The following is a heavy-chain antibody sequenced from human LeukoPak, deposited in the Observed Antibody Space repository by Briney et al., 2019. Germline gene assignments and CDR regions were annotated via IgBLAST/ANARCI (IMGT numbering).Heavy chain of an antibody. CDR1: GFTFSSYG. CDR2: ISYDGSNK. V-gene: IGHV3-30*18. D-gene: IGHD6-25*01. Sequence: GGSLRLSCAASGFTFSSYGMHWVRQAPGKGLEWVAVISYDGSNKYYADSVKGRFTISRDNSKNTLYLQMNSLRAEDTAVYYCAKASHGIAADYWGQGTLVTVSS. CDR3: AKASHGIAADY. J-gene: IGHJ4*02.